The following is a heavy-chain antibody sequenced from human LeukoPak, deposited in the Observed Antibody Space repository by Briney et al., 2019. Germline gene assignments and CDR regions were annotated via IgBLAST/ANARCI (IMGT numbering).Heavy chain of an antibody. CDR1: GFTFSSYS. D-gene: IGHD2-15*01. CDR3: ARGADGVSSNSRGWFDP. V-gene: IGHV3-21*01. J-gene: IGHJ5*02. CDR2: ISSSSSYI. Sequence: GGSLRLSCAASGFTFSSYSMNWVRQAPGKGLEWVSSISSSSSYIYYADSVRGRFTISRDNAKNSLYLQMNSLRAEDTAVYSCARGADGVSSNSRGWFDPWGQGTLVTVSS.